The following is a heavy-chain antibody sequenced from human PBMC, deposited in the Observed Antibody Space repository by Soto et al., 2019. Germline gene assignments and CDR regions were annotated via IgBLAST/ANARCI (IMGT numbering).Heavy chain of an antibody. V-gene: IGHV3-11*01. CDR1: GFRFNGYY. D-gene: IGHD3-16*01. CDR2: ISSGGRSI. CDR3: ARDVVSGSNDY. Sequence: GGPLRLSCTASGFRFNGYYMSWIRQAPGKGLEWLSYISSGGRSIKYADSVKGRFTISRDNDKNSLYLQIYSLRAEDTAVPYCARDVVSGSNDYWGEATEVTVSS. J-gene: IGHJ4*02.